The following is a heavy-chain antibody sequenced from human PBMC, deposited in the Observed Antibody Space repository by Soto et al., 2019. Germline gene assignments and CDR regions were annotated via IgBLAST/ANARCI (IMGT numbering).Heavy chain of an antibody. V-gene: IGHV3-23*01. CDR3: AKAEGSVVVAATLDY. Sequence: EVQLLESGGGLVQPGGSLRLSCAASGFTFSSYAMSWVRQAPGKGLEWVSAISGSGGSTYYADSVKGRFTISRDNSKNTVYLQMNSLRAEDTAVYYCAKAEGSVVVAATLDYWGQGTLVTVSS. J-gene: IGHJ4*02. CDR1: GFTFSSYA. CDR2: ISGSGGST. D-gene: IGHD2-15*01.